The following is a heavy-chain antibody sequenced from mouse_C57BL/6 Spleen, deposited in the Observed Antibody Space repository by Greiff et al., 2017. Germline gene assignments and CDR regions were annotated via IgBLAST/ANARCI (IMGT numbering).Heavy chain of an antibody. D-gene: IGHD3-2*02. CDR2: ISDGGSYT. V-gene: IGHV5-4*01. CDR1: GFTFSSYA. CDR3: ARDLDSSGPFAY. J-gene: IGHJ3*01. Sequence: EVQGVESGGGLVKPGGSLKLSCAASGFTFSSYAMSWVRQTPEKRLEWVATISDGGSYTYYPDNVKGRFTISRDNAKNNLYLQMSHLKSEDTAMYYCARDLDSSGPFAYWGQGTLVTVSA.